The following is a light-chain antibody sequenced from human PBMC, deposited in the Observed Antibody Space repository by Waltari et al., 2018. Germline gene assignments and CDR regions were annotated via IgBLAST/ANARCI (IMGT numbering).Light chain of an antibody. J-gene: IGLJ3*02. CDR3: SSYTSSALWV. Sequence: QSALPQPASVPGSPGQSITISCPGSSSDVGGYNYVPWYQQYPNEPPQVIIFDVSNRPSGISNRFSGSKSGNTASLTISSLQAGDEADYYCSSYTSSALWVFGGGTKLTVL. CDR2: DVS. V-gene: IGLV2-14*01. CDR1: SSDVGGYNY.